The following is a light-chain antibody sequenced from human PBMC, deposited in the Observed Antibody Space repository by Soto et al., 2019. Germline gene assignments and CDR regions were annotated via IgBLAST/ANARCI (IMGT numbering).Light chain of an antibody. V-gene: IGKV4-1*01. CDR2: WAS. Sequence: DIVMTQSPASLAVSLGGRATINCKSSQSVLYSSNNKNYLAWYQQKPGQPPKLLIYWASTREAGVPDRFSGSGSGTDFTLTISSLQAEDVAVYYCQQYYSTFWTFGQGTKV. CDR1: QSVLYSSNNKNY. CDR3: QQYYSTFWT. J-gene: IGKJ1*01.